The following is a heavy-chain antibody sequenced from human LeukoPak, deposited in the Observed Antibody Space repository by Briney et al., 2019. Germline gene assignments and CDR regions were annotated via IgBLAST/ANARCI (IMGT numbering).Heavy chain of an antibody. CDR3: AREYCSSTSCPLDY. D-gene: IGHD2-2*01. V-gene: IGHV3-30*03. CDR2: ISYDGSNK. Sequence: GGSLRLSCAASGFTFSSYSMNWVRQAPGKGLEWVAVISYDGSNKYYADSVKGRFTISRDNSKNTLYLQMNSLRAEDTAVYYCAREYCSSTSCPLDYWGQGTLVTVSS. J-gene: IGHJ4*02. CDR1: GFTFSSYS.